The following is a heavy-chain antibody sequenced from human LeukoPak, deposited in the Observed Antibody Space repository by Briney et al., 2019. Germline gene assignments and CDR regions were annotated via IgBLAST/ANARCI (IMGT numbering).Heavy chain of an antibody. V-gene: IGHV3-30*18. D-gene: IGHD6-13*01. CDR1: GFTFSNYG. Sequence: PGRSLRLSCAASGFTFSNYGIHWVRQAPGKGLEWVAAIAFDGTNEYYGDSVKGRFTISRDNSKNTLYLQMNSLRAEDTAVYYCAKERAAGGNVALWNHFDNWGQGTLVTVSS. CDR3: AKERAAGGNVALWNHFDN. J-gene: IGHJ4*02. CDR2: IAFDGTNE.